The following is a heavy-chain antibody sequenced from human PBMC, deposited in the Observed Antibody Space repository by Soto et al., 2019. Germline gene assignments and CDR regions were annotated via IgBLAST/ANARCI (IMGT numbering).Heavy chain of an antibody. Sequence: VKDTCKAYGYTFIVYYMHWLRRATAQGLEWMGWINPNSDGTNYAQKFQGWVTMTRDTSISTAYMELSRLRSDDTAVYYCARGYYYDNSGYYSLPFYFDYWGQGTLVTVSS. V-gene: IGHV1-2*04. J-gene: IGHJ4*02. CDR2: INPNSDGT. CDR3: ARGYYYDNSGYYSLPFYFDY. D-gene: IGHD3-22*01. CDR1: GYTFIVYY.